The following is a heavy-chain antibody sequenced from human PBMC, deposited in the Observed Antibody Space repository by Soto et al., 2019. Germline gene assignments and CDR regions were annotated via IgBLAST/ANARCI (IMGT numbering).Heavy chain of an antibody. D-gene: IGHD3-22*01. CDR2: ISGSGGST. V-gene: IGHV3-23*01. J-gene: IGHJ4*02. Sequence: EVQLLESGGGLVQPGGSLRLSCAASGFTFSSYAMSWVRQAPGKGLEWVSAISGSGGSTYYADSVKGRFTISRDNSKNTLYLQMNSLRAEDTAVYYCAKHCDYDSSGYSSLFLDYWGQGTLVTVSS. CDR1: GFTFSSYA. CDR3: AKHCDYDSSGYSSLFLDY.